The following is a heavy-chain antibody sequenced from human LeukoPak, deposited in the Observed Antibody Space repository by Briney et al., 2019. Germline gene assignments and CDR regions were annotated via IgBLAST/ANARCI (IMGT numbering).Heavy chain of an antibody. D-gene: IGHD3-22*01. J-gene: IGHJ6*03. Sequence: MASQTLSLTCTVSGGSISNGSYYWSWIRQPAGKGLEWIGRIYTSGSTNYNPSLKSRVTISVDTSKNQFSLKLSSVTTADTAVYYCARVTSSGYYPYYYYMDVWGKGTTVTVSS. CDR1: GGSISNGSYY. CDR2: IYTSGST. V-gene: IGHV4-61*02. CDR3: ARVTSSGYYPYYYYMDV.